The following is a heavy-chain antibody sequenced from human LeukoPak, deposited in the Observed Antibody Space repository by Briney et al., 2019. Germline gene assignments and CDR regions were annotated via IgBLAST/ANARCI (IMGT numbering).Heavy chain of an antibody. Sequence: SETLSLTCAVYGGSFSGYYWSWIRQPPGKGLEWIGEINHSGSTNYNPSLNSRVTISVDTSKNQFSLKLSPVTAADTAAYYCARAVRYCSSTSCYGYYYYYMDVWGKGTTVTVSS. CDR1: GGSFSGYY. V-gene: IGHV4-34*01. D-gene: IGHD2-2*01. CDR2: INHSGST. CDR3: ARAVRYCSSTSCYGYYYYYMDV. J-gene: IGHJ6*03.